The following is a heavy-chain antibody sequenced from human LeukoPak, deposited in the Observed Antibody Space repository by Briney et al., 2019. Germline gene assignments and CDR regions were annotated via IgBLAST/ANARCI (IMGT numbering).Heavy chain of an antibody. CDR1: GGTFTSYG. J-gene: IGHJ5*02. D-gene: IGHD2-21*02. V-gene: IGHV1-18*04. Sequence: ASVKVSCKASGGTFTSYGISWVRQAPGQGLEWMGWISAYNGNTNYAQKLQGRVTMTTDTSTSTAYMELRSLRSDDTAVYYCARDPRLAYCGGDCYSWFDPWGQGTLVTVSS. CDR3: ARDPRLAYCGGDCYSWFDP. CDR2: ISAYNGNT.